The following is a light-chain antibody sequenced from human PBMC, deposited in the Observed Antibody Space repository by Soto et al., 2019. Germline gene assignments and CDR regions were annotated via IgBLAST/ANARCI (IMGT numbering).Light chain of an antibody. CDR2: KAS. J-gene: IGKJ1*01. CDR1: QTISSW. CDR3: QQRSNWPWT. V-gene: IGKV1-5*03. Sequence: DIQMTQSPSTLSGSVGDRVTITCRASQTISSWLAWYQQKPGKAPKLLIYKASTLKSGVPSRFSGSGSGTEITLTISSLEPEDFAVYYCQQRSNWPWTFGQGTKVDIK.